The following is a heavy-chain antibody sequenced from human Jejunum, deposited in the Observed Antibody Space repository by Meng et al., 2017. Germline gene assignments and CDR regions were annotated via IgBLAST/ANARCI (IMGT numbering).Heavy chain of an antibody. Sequence: EVRLVQSGGGLVQPGGALGLSCAAFGFTLSRYWIHLVRQGPGKGLVGVSDLSSDGSTTRYADSVKGRFTISRDSAKNTLFLQMNSLRGDDTAVYYCVREWSAYDYWGQGTLVTVSS. J-gene: IGHJ4*02. CDR1: GFTLSRYW. CDR2: LSSDGSTT. CDR3: VREWSAYDY. V-gene: IGHV3-74*01. D-gene: IGHD2-15*01.